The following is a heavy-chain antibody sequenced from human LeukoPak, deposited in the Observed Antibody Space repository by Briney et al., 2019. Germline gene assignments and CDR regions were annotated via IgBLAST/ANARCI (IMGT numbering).Heavy chain of an antibody. Sequence: GGSLRLSCAASGFTFSSFGMSWVRQAPGKGLEWVSAMSGSGDSTYYADSVKGRFTISRDNSKNTLYLQMNSLRAEDTAIYYCAKSFPYYYGSGSYYINPFDSWGQGTLVTVSS. CDR3: AKSFPYYYGSGSYYINPFDS. J-gene: IGHJ4*02. D-gene: IGHD3-10*01. CDR2: MSGSGDST. CDR1: GFTFSSFG. V-gene: IGHV3-23*01.